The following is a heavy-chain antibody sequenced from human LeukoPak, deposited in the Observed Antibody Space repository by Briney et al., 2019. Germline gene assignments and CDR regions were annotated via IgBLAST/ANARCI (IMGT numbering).Heavy chain of an antibody. V-gene: IGHV3-30-3*01. J-gene: IGHJ4*02. CDR1: GFTFSSYA. Sequence: GRSLRLSCAASGFTFSSYAMHWVRQAPGKGLEWVAVISYDGSNKYYADAVKGRFTISRDNAKNSLYLQMNSLRAEDTAVYYCARASRITIFGVVIGYFDYWGQGTLVTVSS. D-gene: IGHD3-3*01. CDR3: ARASRITIFGVVIGYFDY. CDR2: ISYDGSNK.